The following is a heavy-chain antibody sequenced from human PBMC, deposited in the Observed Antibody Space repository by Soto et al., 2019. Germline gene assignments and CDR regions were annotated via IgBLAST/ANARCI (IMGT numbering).Heavy chain of an antibody. J-gene: IGHJ3*02. CDR2: VLVAGST. CDR3: AKATATGGGAFDI. V-gene: IGHV3-23*01. CDR1: GFPCSSYD. Sequence: PGGSLRLSCAVSGFPCSSYDMSWVRQAPGKGLEWVSTVLVAGSTHYPDSVKGRFTISRDNSKNTLFLQMNSLTAGDTAVYYCAKATATGGGAFDICGQGTMVTVSS. D-gene: IGHD2-8*02.